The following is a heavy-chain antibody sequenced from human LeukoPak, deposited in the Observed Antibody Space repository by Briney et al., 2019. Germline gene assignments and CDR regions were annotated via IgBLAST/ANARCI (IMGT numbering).Heavy chain of an antibody. Sequence: GGSLRLSCAVSGFTFSSYEMNWVRQAPGRGLEWASYISSSGSTIYYADSVKGRFTISRDNAKNSLYLQMNSLRAEDTAVYYCARGGVGYHGSGRYSDYSYYMDVWGNGTTVTVSS. CDR2: ISSSGSTI. V-gene: IGHV3-48*03. CDR3: ARGGVGYHGSGRYSDYSYYMDV. J-gene: IGHJ6*03. CDR1: GFTFSSYE. D-gene: IGHD3-10*01.